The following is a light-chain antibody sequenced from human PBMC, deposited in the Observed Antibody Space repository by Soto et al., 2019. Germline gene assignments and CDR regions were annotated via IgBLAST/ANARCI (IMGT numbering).Light chain of an antibody. J-gene: IGKJ3*01. CDR1: QSVSSSY. CDR3: QQYGSSQST. V-gene: IGKV3-20*01. Sequence: EIVLTQSPGTLSLSPGERATLSCRASQSVSSSYLAWYQQKPGQAPRLLIYGASSRATGIPDRFSGSGSGTDFTLTISRLEPEDFAVYYCQQYGSSQSTFGPGTNVDIK. CDR2: GAS.